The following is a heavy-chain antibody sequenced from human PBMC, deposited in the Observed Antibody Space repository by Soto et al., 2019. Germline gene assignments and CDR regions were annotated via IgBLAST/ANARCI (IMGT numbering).Heavy chain of an antibody. CDR3: AKGTSTWNYYYYMDV. V-gene: IGHV3-23*01. Sequence: GGSLRLSCAASGFTFSSYAMNWVRQGPGGGLEWVSGISGSGDTTYYADSVKGRFTISRDNSRTTLYIQMNILRAEDAAVYYCAKGTSTWNYYYYMDVWGKGTTVTVSS. D-gene: IGHD6-13*01. CDR1: GFTFSSYA. J-gene: IGHJ6*03. CDR2: ISGSGDTT.